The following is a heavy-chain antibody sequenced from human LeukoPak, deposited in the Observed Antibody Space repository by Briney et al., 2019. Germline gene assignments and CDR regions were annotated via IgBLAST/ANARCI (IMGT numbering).Heavy chain of an antibody. D-gene: IGHD2-21*01. V-gene: IGHV3-23*01. CDR1: GFTFSSYS. CDR2: ISKSDGST. J-gene: IGHJ4*02. CDR3: ARGALIPDF. Sequence: PGGSLRLSCAASGFTFSSYSMNWVRQAPGKGLAWVSSISKSDGSTYYADSVKGRFTISRDNSKNTVYLHMDSLRVEDTAIYYCARGALIPDFRGQGTLVTVSS.